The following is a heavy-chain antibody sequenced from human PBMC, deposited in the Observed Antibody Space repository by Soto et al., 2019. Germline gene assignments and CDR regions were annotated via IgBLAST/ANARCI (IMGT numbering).Heavy chain of an antibody. V-gene: IGHV3-74*01. Sequence: GGSLRLSCAASGFTFSSYWMHWVRQAPGKGLVWVSRINGDGSSTTYADSVKGRFTISRDNAKNTLYLQMNSLRAEDTAVYYCARKVSSGLFDYWGQGTLVTVSS. CDR2: INGDGSST. CDR3: ARKVSSGLFDY. CDR1: GFTFSSYW. D-gene: IGHD6-19*01. J-gene: IGHJ4*02.